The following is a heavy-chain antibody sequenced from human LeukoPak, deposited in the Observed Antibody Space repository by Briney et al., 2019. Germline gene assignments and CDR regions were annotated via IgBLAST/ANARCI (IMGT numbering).Heavy chain of an antibody. CDR3: ARLVSSDWGWPRPYFDY. CDR2: ISANNGDT. D-gene: IGHD3-16*01. CDR1: GYTFTSYG. J-gene: IGHJ4*02. Sequence: ASVKVSCKASGYTFTSYGIGWVRQAPGQGLEWMGWISANNGDTNYTQKLQGRVSMTADASTTTAHMDLRSLRSDDTAVYYCARLVSSDWGWPRPYFDYWGQGTLVTVSS. V-gene: IGHV1-18*01.